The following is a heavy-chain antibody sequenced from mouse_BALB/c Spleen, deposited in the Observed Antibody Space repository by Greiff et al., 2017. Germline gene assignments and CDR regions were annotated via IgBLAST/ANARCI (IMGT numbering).Heavy chain of an antibody. J-gene: IGHJ2*01. Sequence: DVMLVESGGGLVQPGGSLRLSCATSGFTFTDYYMSWVRQPPGKALEWLGFIRNKANGYTTEYSASVKGRFTISRDNSQSILYLQMNTLRAEDSATYYCARDGGRGLDYWGQGTTLTVSS. CDR1: GFTFTDYY. CDR3: ARDGGRGLDY. V-gene: IGHV7-3*02. D-gene: IGHD2-2*01. CDR2: IRNKANGYTT.